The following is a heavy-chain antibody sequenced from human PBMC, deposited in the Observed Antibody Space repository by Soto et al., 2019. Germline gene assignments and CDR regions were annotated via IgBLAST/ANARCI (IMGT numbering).Heavy chain of an antibody. CDR2: INHSGST. CDR1: GGYFSGYY. D-gene: IGHD3-10*01. J-gene: IGHJ6*02. Sequence: QVQLQQWGAGLLKPSETLSLTCAVYGGYFSGYYWSWIRQPPGKGLEWIGEINHSGSTNYNPSLKSRVTISVDTSKTQFSLKLSSVTAAETAVYYCARSGVLLWFGELVTFCMDVWGQGTTVTVSS. V-gene: IGHV4-34*01. CDR3: ARSGVLLWFGELVTFCMDV.